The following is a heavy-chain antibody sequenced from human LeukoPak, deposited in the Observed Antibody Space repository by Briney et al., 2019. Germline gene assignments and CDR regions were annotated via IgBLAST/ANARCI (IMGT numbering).Heavy chain of an antibody. J-gene: IGHJ4*02. V-gene: IGHV4-34*01. CDR2: IHHSGST. CDR3: ARGGRARGVISL. CDR1: GGSFSGYY. D-gene: IGHD3-10*01. Sequence: SETLSLTCAVYGGSFSGYYWSWIRQPPGKGLEWIGEIHHSGSTNYNPSLKSRITISVDTSRNQFSLKLSSVTAADTALYFRARGGRARGVISLWGQGTLVTVSS.